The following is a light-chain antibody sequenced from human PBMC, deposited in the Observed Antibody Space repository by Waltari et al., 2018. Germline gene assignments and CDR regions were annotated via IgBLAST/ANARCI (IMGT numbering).Light chain of an antibody. J-gene: IGKJ1*01. V-gene: IGKV1-6*01. Sequence: IQMTQSPSALSASVGDRVTISCRASQNIYSNLAWYQQKPGKAPKLLIYAASSLQSGIPSRFSGSGSGTDCTLTISSLQPEDSAAYYCQHYYDNPWTFGQGTKVEIK. CDR1: QNIYSN. CDR2: AAS. CDR3: QHYYDNPWT.